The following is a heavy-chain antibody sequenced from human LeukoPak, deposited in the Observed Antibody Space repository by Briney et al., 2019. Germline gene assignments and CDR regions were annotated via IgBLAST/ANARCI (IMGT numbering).Heavy chain of an antibody. CDR3: ARGLEGSGSYYNGYFDY. D-gene: IGHD3-10*01. J-gene: IGHJ4*02. V-gene: IGHV3-30-3*01. CDR2: ISFDGSNH. Sequence: GGSLRLSRAASGFTFRNHAMHWVRQAPGKGLEWVAIISFDGSNHYFADSVKGRFTISRDNAKNSLYLQMNSLRAEDTALYYCARGLEGSGSYYNGYFDYWGQGTLVTVSS. CDR1: GFTFRNHA.